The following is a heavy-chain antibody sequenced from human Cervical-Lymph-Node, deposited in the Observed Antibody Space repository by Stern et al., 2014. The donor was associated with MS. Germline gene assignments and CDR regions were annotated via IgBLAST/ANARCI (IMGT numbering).Heavy chain of an antibody. Sequence: QVQLVQSGAEVKKPGASVTVSCKASGYTFTNYYIHWVRQAPGQGLEWMGIINPSGGSTSFAQKFQGSLTMTGDTSTRTVYMQLSSLRSEDTAVYYCARDRNSNWGRVPASMDVWGQGTTVTVSS. CDR1: GYTFTNYY. J-gene: IGHJ6*02. V-gene: IGHV1-46*01. D-gene: IGHD7-27*01. CDR2: INPSGGST. CDR3: ARDRNSNWGRVPASMDV.